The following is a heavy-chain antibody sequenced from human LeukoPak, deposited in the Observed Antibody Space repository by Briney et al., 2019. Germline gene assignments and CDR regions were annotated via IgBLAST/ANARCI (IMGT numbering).Heavy chain of an antibody. D-gene: IGHD3-22*01. CDR2: INHSGST. CDR3: ARDRGYYDSSGYSD. V-gene: IGHV4-34*01. CDR1: GGSISRYY. Sequence: PSVTLSLTCAVCGGSISRYYWSWIRQPPGKGLEWIGEINHSGSTNYNPSLKSRVTISVDTSKNQFSLKLSSVTAADTAVYYCARDRGYYDSSGYSDWGQGTLVTVSP. J-gene: IGHJ4*02.